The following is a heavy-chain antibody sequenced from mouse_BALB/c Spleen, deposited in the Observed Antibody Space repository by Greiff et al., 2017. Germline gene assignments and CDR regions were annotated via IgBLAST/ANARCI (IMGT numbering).Heavy chain of an antibody. Sequence: EVQRVESGGGLVKPGGSLKLSCAASGFTFSSYAMSWVRQSPEKRLEWVAEISSGGSYTYYPDTVTGRFTISRDNAKNTLYLEMSSLRSEDTAMYYCARDRGGGYYAMDYWGQGTSVTVSS. CDR3: ARDRGGGYYAMDY. CDR1: GFTFSSYA. J-gene: IGHJ4*01. CDR2: ISSGGSYT. D-gene: IGHD3-3*01. V-gene: IGHV5-9-4*01.